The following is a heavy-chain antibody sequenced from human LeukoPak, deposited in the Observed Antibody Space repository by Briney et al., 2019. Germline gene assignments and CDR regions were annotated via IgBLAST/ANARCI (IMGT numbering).Heavy chain of an antibody. Sequence: ASVKVSLMSSRYTFTSYDTNWVRQATGQGLEWMGWMNPNSGNTGYAQKFQGRVTMTRNTSISTAYMELSSLRSEDTAVYYCARGRETYYYDSSGYRFSWWGQGTLVTVSS. CDR3: ARGRETYYYDSSGYRFSW. J-gene: IGHJ4*02. CDR1: RYTFTSYD. D-gene: IGHD3-22*01. V-gene: IGHV1-8*01. CDR2: MNPNSGNT.